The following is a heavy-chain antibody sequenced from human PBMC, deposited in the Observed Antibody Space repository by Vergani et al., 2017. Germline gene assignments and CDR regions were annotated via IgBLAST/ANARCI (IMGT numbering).Heavy chain of an antibody. CDR1: GGSISSGGYY. CDR3: SREWSTGFRDHRLFDP. CDR2: IYYSGST. V-gene: IGHV4-31*03. Sequence: QVQLQESGPGLVKPSQTLSLTCTVSGGSISSGGYYWSWIRQHPGKGLEWIGYIYYSGSTYYNPSLKSRVTISVDKSKNQFSLKLSSVTAADTAVYYCSREWSTGFRDHRLFDPWGQGTLVTVSS. D-gene: IGHD2-2*01. J-gene: IGHJ5*02.